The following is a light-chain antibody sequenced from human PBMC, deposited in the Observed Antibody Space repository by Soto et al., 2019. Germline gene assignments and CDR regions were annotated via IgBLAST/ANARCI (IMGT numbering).Light chain of an antibody. J-gene: IGLJ2*01. V-gene: IGLV2-14*03. CDR2: AVT. CDR3: SAYTSTNTVI. Sequence: QSALTQPASVSGSPRQSVSISCTTSSSDFGGHNLVSWYQHHPGRAPNLLIYAVTNRPSGVPDRFSGSKSGSTASLIISGLRSEDEADYYCSAYTSTNTVIFGGGTKVTVL. CDR1: SSDFGGHNL.